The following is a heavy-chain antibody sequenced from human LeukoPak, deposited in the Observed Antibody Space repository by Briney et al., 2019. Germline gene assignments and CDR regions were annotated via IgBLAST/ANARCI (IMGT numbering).Heavy chain of an antibody. CDR1: GFTFSSYS. Sequence: GGSLRLSCAASGFTFSSYSINWVRQAPGKGLEWVSGISWNSGSIGYADSVKGRFTISRDNAKNSLYLQMNSLRAEDTALYYCAKDMSLGTTYYFDYWGQGTLVTVSS. J-gene: IGHJ4*02. CDR2: ISWNSGSI. CDR3: AKDMSLGTTYYFDY. D-gene: IGHD7-27*01. V-gene: IGHV3-9*01.